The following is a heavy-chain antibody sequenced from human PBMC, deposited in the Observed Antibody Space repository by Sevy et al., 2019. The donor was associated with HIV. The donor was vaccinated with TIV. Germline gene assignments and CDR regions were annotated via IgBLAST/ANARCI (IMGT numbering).Heavy chain of an antibody. CDR2: IWHDGSNK. J-gene: IGHJ5*02. CDR1: GFTFNFHG. V-gene: IGHV3-30*02. CDR3: ARETDNSARWLDP. D-gene: IGHD4-4*01. Sequence: GGSLRLSCAASGFTFNFHGMHWVRQAPGKGLEWVAFIWHDGSNKYMADSVKGRFTISRDNSKNTLFLQMNSLTVEDTAAYYWARETDNSARWLDPWGQGTLVTVSS.